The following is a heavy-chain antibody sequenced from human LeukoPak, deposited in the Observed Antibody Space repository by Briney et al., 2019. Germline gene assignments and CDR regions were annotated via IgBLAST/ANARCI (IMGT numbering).Heavy chain of an antibody. CDR2: IDPDSGAT. J-gene: IGHJ3*02. D-gene: IGHD3-16*01. Sequence: ASVKVSCKASGYTFTGPYIHWVRQAPGQGLEWMGWIDPDSGATSYAQKFQGRVTMTRDTSINTAYMDLSRLRSDDTAVYFCARARLWAFDIWGQGTMVTVSS. CDR1: GYTFTGPY. CDR3: ARARLWAFDI. V-gene: IGHV1-2*02.